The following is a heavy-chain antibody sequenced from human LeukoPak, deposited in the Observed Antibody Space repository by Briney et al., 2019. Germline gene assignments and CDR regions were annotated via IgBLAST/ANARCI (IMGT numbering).Heavy chain of an antibody. CDR1: GGSISSGDYY. Sequence: SETLSLTCTVSGGSISSGDYYWSWIRQPPGKGLEWIGYIYYSGSTYYNPSLKSRVTISVDTSKNQFSLKLSSVTAADTAVYYCARQGATDAFDIWGQGTMVTVSS. CDR2: IYYSGST. J-gene: IGHJ3*02. D-gene: IGHD1-26*01. V-gene: IGHV4-30-4*01. CDR3: ARQGATDAFDI.